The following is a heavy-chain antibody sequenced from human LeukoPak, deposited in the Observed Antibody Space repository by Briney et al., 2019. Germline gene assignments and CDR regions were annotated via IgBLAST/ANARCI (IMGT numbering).Heavy chain of an antibody. J-gene: IGHJ4*02. CDR3: ARAVGGGPDY. Sequence: SETLSLTCTVSGGSISSHCWSWIRQPPGKGLEWIGYIYYSGSTNYNPSLKSRVTISVDTSKNQFSLKLSSVTAADTAVYCCARAVGGGPDYWGQGTLVTVSS. CDR2: IYYSGST. CDR1: GGSISSHC. V-gene: IGHV4-59*11. D-gene: IGHD3-3*01.